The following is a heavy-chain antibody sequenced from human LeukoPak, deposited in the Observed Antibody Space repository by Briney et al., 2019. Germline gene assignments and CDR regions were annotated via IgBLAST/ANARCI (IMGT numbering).Heavy chain of an antibody. CDR3: TRRPTPNWYFDL. Sequence: GGSLKLSCAASGFTFSGSAMHWVRQAPGKGLEWVGRIRSKANSYATAYAASVEGRITISRDDSNNMAYLQMNSLKTEDTAVYYCTRRPTPNWYFDLWGRGTLVTVSS. CDR1: GFTFSGSA. D-gene: IGHD4-23*01. CDR2: IRSKANSYAT. V-gene: IGHV3-73*01. J-gene: IGHJ2*01.